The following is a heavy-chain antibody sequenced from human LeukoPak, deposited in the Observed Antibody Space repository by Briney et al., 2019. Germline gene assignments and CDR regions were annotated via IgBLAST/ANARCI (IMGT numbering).Heavy chain of an antibody. J-gene: IGHJ6*02. CDR3: AKDHYGSGSYPPDYYYYGMDV. CDR1: GFTFSSYG. Sequence: PGGSLSLSCAASGFTFSSYGMHWVRQAPGKGLEWVAVISYDGSNKYYADSVKGRFTISRDNSKNTLYLQMNSLSAEDTAVYYCAKDHYGSGSYPPDYYYYGMDVWGQGTTVTVSS. V-gene: IGHV3-30*18. CDR2: ISYDGSNK. D-gene: IGHD3-10*01.